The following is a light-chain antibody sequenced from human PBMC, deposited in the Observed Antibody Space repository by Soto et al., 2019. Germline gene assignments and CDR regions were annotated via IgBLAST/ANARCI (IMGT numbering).Light chain of an antibody. Sequence: QFALSPRLPASGSHGQSLTISCTGTSSDVGDNYVSWYQQHLGKAPKLIIYEVSNRPSGVSNRFSGSKSGNTASLTISGLQAEEEAEYYCSSYTSSTHYVFGTGTKVTXL. CDR2: EVS. CDR3: SSYTSSTHYV. CDR1: SSDVGDNY. J-gene: IGLJ1*01. V-gene: IGLV2-14*01.